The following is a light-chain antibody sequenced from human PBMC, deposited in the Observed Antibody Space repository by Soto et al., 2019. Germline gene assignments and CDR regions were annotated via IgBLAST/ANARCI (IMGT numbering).Light chain of an antibody. J-gene: IGKJ1*01. V-gene: IGKV3-20*01. Sequence: EIVLTQSPGTLSLSPGERATLSCRASQSVGSYLAWYQQKPGQAPRLLISGASSRATGIPDRFSGSGSGTDFTLTISSLEPEDFAVFYCQQYGRSPRTFGQGTKVEAK. CDR2: GAS. CDR1: QSVGSY. CDR3: QQYGRSPRT.